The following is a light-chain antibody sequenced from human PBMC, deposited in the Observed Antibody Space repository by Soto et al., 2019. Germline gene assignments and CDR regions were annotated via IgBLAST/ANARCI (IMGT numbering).Light chain of an antibody. CDR3: QQYTKWPLT. CDR1: QSVSNN. Sequence: EIVMTQSPATLSVSPGERATLSCRASQSVSNNLAWYQQKPGQAPRLLIYHASTGATGIPARFSGSGSGTEFTLTISSLQSEDFAVYYCQQYTKWPLTFGGGTKVEIK. J-gene: IGKJ4*01. V-gene: IGKV3-15*01. CDR2: HAS.